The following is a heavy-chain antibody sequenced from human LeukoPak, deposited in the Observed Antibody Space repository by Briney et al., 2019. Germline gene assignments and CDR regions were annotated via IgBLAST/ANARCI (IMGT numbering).Heavy chain of an antibody. J-gene: IGHJ3*02. Sequence: AASVKVSCKASGYTFTGYYMHWVRQAPGQGLEWMGWINPNSGGTNYAQKLQGRVTMTTDTSTSTAYMELRSLRSDDTAVYYCARDFVTQITHCSSTSCYIEGGDLYAFDIWGQGTMVTVSS. CDR3: ARDFVTQITHCSSTSCYIEGGDLYAFDI. D-gene: IGHD2-2*02. V-gene: IGHV1-2*02. CDR1: GYTFTGYY. CDR2: INPNSGGT.